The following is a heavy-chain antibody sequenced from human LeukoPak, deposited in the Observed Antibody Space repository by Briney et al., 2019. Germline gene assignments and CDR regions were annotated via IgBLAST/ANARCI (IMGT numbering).Heavy chain of an antibody. J-gene: IGHJ4*02. Sequence: GGSLRLSCAASGFSVSDYYMNWIRQAPGKGLEWISFISSSGSTIYYADSVKGRFTISRGTTKNSLYVQMNSLRAEDTAVYYCARERTPKYYYGSGSFDRYYDHWGQGTLVTVSS. D-gene: IGHD3-10*01. V-gene: IGHV3-11*04. CDR1: GFSVSDYY. CDR3: ARERTPKYYYGSGSFDRYYDH. CDR2: ISSSGSTI.